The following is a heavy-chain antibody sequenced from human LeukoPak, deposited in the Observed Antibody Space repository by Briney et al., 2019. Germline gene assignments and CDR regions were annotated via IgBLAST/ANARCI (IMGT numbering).Heavy chain of an antibody. Sequence: GGSLRLSCAASGFTFSTYTMYWVRHPPGKRLEWVSIIGNNGGGIHYADSVKGRFTISRDNSKNALYLQMNSLRVEDTAVYYCAIDPNGGTHSWGQGVLVTVSS. J-gene: IGHJ4*02. D-gene: IGHD7-27*01. CDR1: GFTFSTYT. V-gene: IGHV3-23*01. CDR3: AIDPNGGTHS. CDR2: IGNNGGGI.